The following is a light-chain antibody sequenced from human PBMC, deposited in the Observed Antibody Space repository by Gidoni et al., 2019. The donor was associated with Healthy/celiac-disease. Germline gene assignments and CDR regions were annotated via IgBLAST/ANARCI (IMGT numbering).Light chain of an antibody. CDR3: QQYNSYWT. V-gene: IGKV1-5*01. J-gene: IGKJ1*01. CDR2: DAS. CDR1: QSISSW. Sequence: IQMTQSPSTLSASVGDRVTITCRASQSISSWLAWYQQNPGKAPKLLIYDASSLESGVPSRFSGSGSGTEFTLTISSLQPDDFATYYCQQYNSYWTFGQGTKVEIK.